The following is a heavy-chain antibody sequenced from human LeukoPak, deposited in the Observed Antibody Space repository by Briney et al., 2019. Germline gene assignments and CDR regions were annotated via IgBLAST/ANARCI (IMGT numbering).Heavy chain of an antibody. CDR1: GYTFTGYY. CDR3: ARRLRVGATQNWFDP. Sequence: ASVKVSCKASGYTFTGYYMHWVRQAPGQGLEWMGWINPNSGGTNYAQKFQGRVTMTRDTSISTAYMELSRLRSDDTAVYYCARRLRVGATQNWFDPWGQGTLVTVSS. J-gene: IGHJ5*02. D-gene: IGHD1-26*01. CDR2: INPNSGGT. V-gene: IGHV1-2*02.